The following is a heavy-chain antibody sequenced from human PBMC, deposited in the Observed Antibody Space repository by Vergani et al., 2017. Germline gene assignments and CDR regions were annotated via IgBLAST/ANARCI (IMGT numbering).Heavy chain of an antibody. J-gene: IGHJ6*02. V-gene: IGHV3-23*01. D-gene: IGHD6-13*01. CDR3: AKGKIAAAGNIPHYYYGMDV. Sequence: EVQLLESGGGLVQPGGSLRLSCAASGFTFSSYAMSWVRQAPGKGLEWVSAISGSGGSTYYADSVKGRFTISRDNSKNTLYLQMNSLRAEDTAVYYCAKGKIAAAGNIPHYYYGMDVWGQGTTVTVSS. CDR1: GFTFSSYA. CDR2: ISGSGGST.